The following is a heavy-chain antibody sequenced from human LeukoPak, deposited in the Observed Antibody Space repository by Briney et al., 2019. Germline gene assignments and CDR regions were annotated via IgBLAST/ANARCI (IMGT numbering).Heavy chain of an antibody. CDR3: ASTYYYDSSGYYDYFGY. CDR2: IYYSGST. Sequence: SETLSLTCTVSGGSISSYYWSWIRQPPGKGLEWIGYIYYSGSTNYNPSLKSRVTISVDTSKNQFSLKLSSVTAADTAVYYCASTYYYDSSGYYDYFGYWGQGTLVTVSS. CDR1: GGSISSYY. V-gene: IGHV4-59*01. D-gene: IGHD3-22*01. J-gene: IGHJ4*02.